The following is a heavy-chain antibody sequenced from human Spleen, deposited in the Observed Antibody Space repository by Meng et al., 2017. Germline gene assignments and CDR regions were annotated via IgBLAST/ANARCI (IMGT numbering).Heavy chain of an antibody. Sequence: QVQLQQSGPGLVKPSQTLSVTCAISGDSVSSNIGAWNWIRQSPSRGLEWLGRTYYRSKWYNEYAVSVKSRITINPDTSKNQLSLQLSSVTPEDTAVYYCARGVTTIDYWGQGTLVTVSS. CDR3: ARGVTTIDY. J-gene: IGHJ4*02. CDR1: GDSVSSNIGA. D-gene: IGHD4-17*01. V-gene: IGHV6-1*01. CDR2: TYYRSKWYN.